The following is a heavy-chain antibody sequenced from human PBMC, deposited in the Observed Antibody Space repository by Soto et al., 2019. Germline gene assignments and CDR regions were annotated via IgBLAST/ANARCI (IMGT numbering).Heavy chain of an antibody. Sequence: EVQLVESGGDLVQPGGSLRLSCAASGFAVSSNYMTWVRQAPGKGLEWVSVIHSGGDTHYADSVRGRFTISRDNSKNTLYLQMNSLRAEDTAVYYCARSRNGTTYGGMDGWGRGTPVTVSS. J-gene: IGHJ6*02. CDR2: IHSGGDT. D-gene: IGHD1-7*01. V-gene: IGHV3-66*01. CDR3: ARSRNGTTYGGMDG. CDR1: GFAVSSNY.